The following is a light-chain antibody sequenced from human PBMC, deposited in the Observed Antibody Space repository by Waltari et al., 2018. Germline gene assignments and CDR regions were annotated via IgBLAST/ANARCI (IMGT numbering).Light chain of an antibody. J-gene: IGKJ1*01. CDR3: QQSYGTPWT. CDR1: QSITSY. V-gene: IGKV1-39*01. Sequence: DIQMTQSPSSLSASVGDRVTITCRASQSITSYLNWYQQKPGKAPKLLIHTVSSLQSGVPSRFSGSGSGTDFTLTISSLQHEDFATYSCQQSYGTPWTFGEGTKVEIK. CDR2: TVS.